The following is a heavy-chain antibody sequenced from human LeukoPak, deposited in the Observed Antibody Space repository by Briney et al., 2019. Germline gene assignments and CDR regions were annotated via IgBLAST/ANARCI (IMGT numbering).Heavy chain of an antibody. CDR1: GFTFSSYG. CDR2: ISGSGGST. Sequence: QPGGSLRLSCAASGFTFSSYGIHWVRQAPGKGLEWVSAISGSGGSTYYADSVKGRFTISRDNSKNTLYLQMNSLRAEDTAVYYCAKYSGYEYYYHYYMDVWGKGTTVTIS. D-gene: IGHD5-12*01. V-gene: IGHV3-23*01. J-gene: IGHJ6*03. CDR3: AKYSGYEYYYHYYMDV.